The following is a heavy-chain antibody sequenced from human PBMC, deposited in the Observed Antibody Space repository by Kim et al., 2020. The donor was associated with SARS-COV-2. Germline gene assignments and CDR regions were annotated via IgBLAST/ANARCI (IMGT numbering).Heavy chain of an antibody. D-gene: IGHD6-13*01. J-gene: IGHJ6*02. Sequence: ASVKVSCKASGYTFTSYYMHWVRQAPGQGLEWMGIINPSGGSTSYAQKFQGRVTMTRDTSTSTVYMELSSLRSEDTAVYYCAREQQLGLDYYGMDVWGQGTTVTVSS. CDR2: INPSGGST. CDR1: GYTFTSYY. CDR3: AREQQLGLDYYGMDV. V-gene: IGHV1-46*01.